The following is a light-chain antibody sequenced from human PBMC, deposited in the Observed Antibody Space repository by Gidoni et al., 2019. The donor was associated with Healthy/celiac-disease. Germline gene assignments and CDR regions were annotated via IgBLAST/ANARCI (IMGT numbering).Light chain of an antibody. V-gene: IGKV3-20*01. CDR2: GAS. J-gene: IGKJ1*01. CDR1: QSVSSSY. Sequence: IVLTQSPGTLSLSPGERATLSCRASQSVSSSYLAWYQQKPGQAPRLLIYGASSRATGIPDRFSGSGSGTDFTLTISRLEPEDFAVYYCQQYGSPWSFGQGTKVESK. CDR3: QQYGSPWS.